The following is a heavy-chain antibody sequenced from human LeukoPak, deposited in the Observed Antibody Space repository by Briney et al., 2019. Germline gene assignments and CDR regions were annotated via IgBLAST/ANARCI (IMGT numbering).Heavy chain of an antibody. CDR3: ARGNGWKLRGY. J-gene: IGHJ4*02. Sequence: AETQCLICTVSDDAVTTSYWSWIRQSAGKGLEWIGRVSRNGGVLYNSSFRSLVTLSVDASLNQFSLAVSGVTAADTAGYYCARGNGWKLRGYWGQGILVTVSS. CDR1: DDAVTTSY. V-gene: IGHV4-4*07. CDR2: VSRNGGV. D-gene: IGHD4-23*01.